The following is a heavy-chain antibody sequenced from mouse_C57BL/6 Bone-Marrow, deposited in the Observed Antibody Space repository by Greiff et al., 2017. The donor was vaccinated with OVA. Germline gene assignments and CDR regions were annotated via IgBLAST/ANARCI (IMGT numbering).Heavy chain of an antibody. J-gene: IGHJ4*01. CDR2: IRSKSNNYAT. Sequence: EVQLVESGGGLVQPKGSLKLSCAASGFSFNTYAMNWVRQAPGKGLEWVARIRSKSNNYATYYADSVKDRFTISRDDSESMLYLQMNNLKTEDTAMYYCVRTAQATEGYYAMDYWGQGTSVTVSS. CDR3: VRTAQATEGYYAMDY. V-gene: IGHV10-1*01. D-gene: IGHD3-2*02. CDR1: GFSFNTYA.